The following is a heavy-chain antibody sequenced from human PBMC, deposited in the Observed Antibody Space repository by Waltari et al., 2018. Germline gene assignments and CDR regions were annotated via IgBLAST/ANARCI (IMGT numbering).Heavy chain of an antibody. CDR1: GFTFSSYS. Sequence: EVQLVESGGGLVKPGGSLRLSCAASGFTFSSYSMNWVRQAPGKGLEWVSSISSSSSYIYYADSVKGRFTIARDNAKNSLYLQMNSLRAEDTAVYYCARGLIAAAVYWGQGTLVTVSS. CDR3: ARGLIAAAVY. D-gene: IGHD6-13*01. V-gene: IGHV3-21*01. CDR2: ISSSSSYI. J-gene: IGHJ4*02.